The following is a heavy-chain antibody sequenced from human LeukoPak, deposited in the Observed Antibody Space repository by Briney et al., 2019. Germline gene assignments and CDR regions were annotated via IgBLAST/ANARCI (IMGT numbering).Heavy chain of an antibody. J-gene: IGHJ4*02. CDR2: IIGSGGST. CDR1: GFIFSSSA. V-gene: IGHV3-23*01. D-gene: IGHD6-19*01. CDR3: AKDAVLWLVRSFDY. Sequence: GGSLRLSCAASGFIFSSSAMSWVRQAPGKGLEWVSGIIGSGGSTYYADSVKGRFTISRDNPKNTLYLQMNSLSADDTAVYYFAKDAVLWLVRSFDYWGQGILVTVSS.